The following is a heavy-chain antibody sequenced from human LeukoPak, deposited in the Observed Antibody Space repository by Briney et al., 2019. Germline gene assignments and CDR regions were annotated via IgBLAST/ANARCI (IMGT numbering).Heavy chain of an antibody. D-gene: IGHD2-21*02. Sequence: GESLRLSCEASGFTFSNAWMSWVRQAPGKGLEWVGRIKSKTDGGTTDYAAPVKGRFTISRDDSKNTVYLQMNSLKTEDTAVYYCTTVCCGGDSAHYWGQGTLVTVSS. CDR3: TTVCCGGDSAHY. CDR2: IKSKTDGGTT. V-gene: IGHV3-15*01. J-gene: IGHJ4*02. CDR1: GFTFSNAW.